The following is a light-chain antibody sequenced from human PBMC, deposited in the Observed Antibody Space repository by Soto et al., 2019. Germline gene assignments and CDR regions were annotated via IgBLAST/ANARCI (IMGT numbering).Light chain of an antibody. CDR2: AS. V-gene: IGKV3-20*01. CDR3: QHYGTSSL. CDR1: QTVSDMY. Sequence: DIVLTQSPGTLSLSPGERATLSCRASQTVSDMYLAWYQQKPGQAPRLLIYASNRATGIPDRFSGSGSGTDFTITIGRLAPEDFAVYYCQHYGTSSLFGPGTKVDIK. J-gene: IGKJ3*01.